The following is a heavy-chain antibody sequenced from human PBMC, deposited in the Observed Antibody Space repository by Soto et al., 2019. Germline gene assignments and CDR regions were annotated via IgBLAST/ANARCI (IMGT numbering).Heavy chain of an antibody. J-gene: IGHJ5*02. V-gene: IGHV2-5*02. D-gene: IGHD3-3*01. CDR1: GFSLSTSGVG. Sequence: QITLKESGPTLVKPTQTLTLTCTFSGFSLSTSGVGVVWIRQPPGKALEWLALIYWDDAKRYSPSLRSRLTINKDTSKTQVVLTMTNMGPMDTGTYYCAYAYDFLSGTNWFDPWGQGTLVTVSS. CDR3: AYAYDFLSGTNWFDP. CDR2: IYWDDAK.